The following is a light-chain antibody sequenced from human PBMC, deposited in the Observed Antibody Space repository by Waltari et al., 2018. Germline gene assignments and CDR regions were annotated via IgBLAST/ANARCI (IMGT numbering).Light chain of an antibody. CDR2: KVS. CDR1: QSLVHSDGNTY. CDR3: MQGTHWPPIT. Sequence: DVVMTQSPLSLPVTLGQPASISCTSSQSLVHSDGNTYLAWFQQRPGQSPRRLIYKVSRRDAGVPDRFSGSGSGTDFTLKISAVEAEDVGIYYCMQGTHWPPITFGQGTRLEIK. V-gene: IGKV2-30*02. J-gene: IGKJ5*01.